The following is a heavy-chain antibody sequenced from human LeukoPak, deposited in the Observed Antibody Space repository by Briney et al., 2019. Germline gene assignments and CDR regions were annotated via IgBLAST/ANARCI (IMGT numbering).Heavy chain of an antibody. CDR3: ASISATFNEGFDY. V-gene: IGHV1-69*13. CDR2: IIPNFGTA. D-gene: IGHD3-16*01. J-gene: IGHJ4*02. Sequence: SVKVSCKASGGTFSSYAISWVRQAPGQGLEWMGGIIPNFGTANYAQKSQGRVTITADESTSTAYMELSSLRSEDTAVYYCASISATFNEGFDYWGQGTLVTVSS. CDR1: GGTFSSYA.